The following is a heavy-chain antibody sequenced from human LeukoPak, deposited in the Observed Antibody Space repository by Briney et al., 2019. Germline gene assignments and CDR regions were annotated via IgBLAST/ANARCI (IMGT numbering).Heavy chain of an antibody. J-gene: IGHJ4*02. CDR2: IYYSGST. CDR1: GVSISSYY. Sequence: SETLSLTCTVAGVSISSYYWSWVRQPPGKGLEWIGYIYYSGSTNYNPSLKSRVTISVDTSRNQFSLKLSSVTAADTAVYYCARAHTFDYWGQGTLVTVSS. CDR3: ARAHTFDY. V-gene: IGHV4-59*08.